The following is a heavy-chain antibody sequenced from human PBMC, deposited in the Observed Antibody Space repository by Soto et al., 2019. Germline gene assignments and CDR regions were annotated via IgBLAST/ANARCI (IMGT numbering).Heavy chain of an antibody. D-gene: IGHD4-17*01. CDR1: GFTFSDYY. CDR2: ISSSSSYT. J-gene: IGHJ4*02. CDR3: ARYHGDYGAFDY. V-gene: IGHV3-11*05. Sequence: QVQLVESGGGLVKPGGSLRLSCAASGFTFSDYYMSWIRQAPGKGLEWVSYISSSSSYTNYADFVKGRFTISRDNAKNSLYLQMNSLRAEDTAVYYCARYHGDYGAFDYWGQGTLVTVSS.